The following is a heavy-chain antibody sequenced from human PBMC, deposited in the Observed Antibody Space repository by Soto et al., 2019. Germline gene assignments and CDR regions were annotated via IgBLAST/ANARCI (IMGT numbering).Heavy chain of an antibody. Sequence: SETLSLTCSVSGGSISRYYWSWIRQPPGKGLEWIGYAYYSGDTGYNPSLKSRVTMAVDTSKSQVSLKLSSVTAADTAVYYCARDRSTYGGGGTGEVKENWFDPWGQGALVAVSS. D-gene: IGHD2-8*01. CDR2: AYYSGDT. V-gene: IGHV4-59*01. J-gene: IGHJ5*02. CDR1: GGSISRYY. CDR3: ARDRSTYGGGGTGEVKENWFDP.